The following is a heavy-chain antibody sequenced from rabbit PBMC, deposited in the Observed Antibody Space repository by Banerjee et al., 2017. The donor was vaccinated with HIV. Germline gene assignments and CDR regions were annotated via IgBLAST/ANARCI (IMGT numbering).Heavy chain of an antibody. V-gene: IGHV1S45*01. J-gene: IGHJ4*01. Sequence: QEQLKETGGGLVQPGGSLTLSCKASGFDFSGYWMNWVRQVPGKGLEWIGIIRPGSSRNVVYASWATGRFTISKTSSTTVTLQMTSLTAADTATYLCARDLAGVIGWNFNLWGPGTLVTVS. CDR2: IRPGSSRNV. CDR1: GFDFSGYW. CDR3: ARDLAGVIGWNFNL. D-gene: IGHD4-1*01.